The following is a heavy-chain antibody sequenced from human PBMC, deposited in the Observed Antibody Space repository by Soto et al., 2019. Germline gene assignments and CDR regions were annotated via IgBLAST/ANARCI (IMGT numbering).Heavy chain of an antibody. CDR3: ARLMEWELPFDY. D-gene: IGHD1-26*01. J-gene: IGHJ4*02. CDR1: GYSFTSYW. CDR2: IYPGDSDT. V-gene: IGHV5-51*01. Sequence: CKGSGYSFTSYWIGWVRQMPGKGLEWMGIIYPGDSDTRYSPSFQGQVTISADKSISTAYLQWSGLKASDTAMYYCARLMEWELPFDYWGQGTLVTVSS.